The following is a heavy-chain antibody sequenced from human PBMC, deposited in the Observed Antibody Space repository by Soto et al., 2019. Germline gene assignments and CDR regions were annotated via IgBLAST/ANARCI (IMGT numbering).Heavy chain of an antibody. CDR3: ARVREAAAADHDAFDI. CDR1: GFTFSSYA. Sequence: GGSLRLSCAASGFTFSSYAMSWVRQAPGKGLEWVSAISGSGGSTYYADSVKGRFTISRDNSKNTLYLQMNSLRAEDTAVYYCARVREAAAADHDAFDIWGRGTMVTVSS. CDR2: ISGSGGST. D-gene: IGHD6-13*01. V-gene: IGHV3-23*01. J-gene: IGHJ3*02.